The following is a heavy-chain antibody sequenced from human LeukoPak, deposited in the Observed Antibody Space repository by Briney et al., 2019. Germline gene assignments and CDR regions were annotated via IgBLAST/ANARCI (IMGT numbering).Heavy chain of an antibody. CDR1: GYTFTSYA. Sequence: ASVKVSCKASGYTFTSYAMNWVRQAPGPGLEWRGGINTNTGNPTYAQGFTGRFVFSLDTSVSTAYLQISSLKAEDTAVYYCARVSPYKSGAFDIWGQGTMVTVSS. J-gene: IGHJ3*02. V-gene: IGHV7-4-1*02. CDR3: ARVSPYKSGAFDI. D-gene: IGHD1-14*01. CDR2: INTNTGNP.